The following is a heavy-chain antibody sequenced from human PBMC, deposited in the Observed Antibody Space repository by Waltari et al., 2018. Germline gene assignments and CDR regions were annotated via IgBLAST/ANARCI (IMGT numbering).Heavy chain of an antibody. CDR1: GDSVSRNNAA. Sequence: QVQLQQSGPGLVKPSQTLLLTCAISGDSVSRNNAAWNWFRQSPSRGLEWLGRTYYRSKWFYDYAVSVKRRISINPDTSENRFALHLNSVTLEDTAVYYCARVRGGSGALDIWSQGTLVTVSS. J-gene: IGHJ3*02. CDR2: TYYRSKWFY. V-gene: IGHV6-1*01. CDR3: ARVRGGSGALDI. D-gene: IGHD3-16*01.